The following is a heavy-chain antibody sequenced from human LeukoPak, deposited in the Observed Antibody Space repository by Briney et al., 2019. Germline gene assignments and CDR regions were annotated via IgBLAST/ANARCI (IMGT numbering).Heavy chain of an antibody. CDR3: VRALSSSSPY. CDR1: GLTFRNYG. J-gene: IGHJ4*02. CDR2: MREDGGQE. D-gene: IGHD6-6*01. Sequence: GGSLRLSCVGFGLTFRNYGMNWVRQAPGTGLEWVAGMREDGGQEYYVDSVRGRLTISRDSAKNSLYLQMNSLRVEDTAVYYCVRALSSSSPYWGQGTLVTVSS. V-gene: IGHV3-7*03.